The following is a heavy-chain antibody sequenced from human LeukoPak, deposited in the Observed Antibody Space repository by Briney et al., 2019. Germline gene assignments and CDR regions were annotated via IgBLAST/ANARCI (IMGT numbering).Heavy chain of an antibody. CDR3: AKSGSPSNHYYGMDV. CDR2: ISGSGGTT. Sequence: GGSLRLSCAASGFTFSIYAMNWVRQAPGKGLEWVSGISGSGGTTFFADSVKGRFTIFRDNSENTLYLQMDSLSAEDTALYYCAKSGSPSNHYYGMDVWGQGTTVTVSS. V-gene: IGHV3-23*01. D-gene: IGHD6-6*01. CDR1: GFTFSIYA. J-gene: IGHJ6*02.